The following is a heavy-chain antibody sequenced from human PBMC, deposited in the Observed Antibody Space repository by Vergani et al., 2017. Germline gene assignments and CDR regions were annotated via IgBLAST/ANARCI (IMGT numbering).Heavy chain of an antibody. CDR3: ARRYDSSGFYGDWYFDL. CDR2: IYPGDSET. CDR1: GYSFFNYW. Sequence: EVQLVQSGAEVKKPGESLKISCKGSGYSFFNYWIGWVRQMPGKGLEWMGIIYPGDSETRYSPSFQGQVTISADKSISTAYLQWSSLKASDTARYYCARRYDSSGFYGDWYFDLWGRGTLVTVSS. D-gene: IGHD3-22*01. J-gene: IGHJ2*01. V-gene: IGHV5-51*03.